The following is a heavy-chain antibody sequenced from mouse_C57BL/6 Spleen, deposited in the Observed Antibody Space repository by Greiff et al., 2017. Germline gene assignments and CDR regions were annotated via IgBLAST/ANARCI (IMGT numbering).Heavy chain of an antibody. J-gene: IGHJ1*03. CDR3: ARDDDGYYPYWYFDV. CDR2: ISDGGSYT. D-gene: IGHD2-3*01. V-gene: IGHV5-4*01. CDR1: GFTFSSYA. Sequence: DVQLVESGGGLVKPGGSLKLSCAASGFTFSSYAMSWVRQTPEKRLEWVATISDGGSYTYYPDNVKGRFTISRDNAKNNLYLQMSHLKSEDTAMYYCARDDDGYYPYWYFDVWGTGTTVTVSS.